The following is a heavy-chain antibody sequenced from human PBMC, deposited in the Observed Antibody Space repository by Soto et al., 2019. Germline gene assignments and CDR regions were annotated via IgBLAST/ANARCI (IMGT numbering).Heavy chain of an antibody. CDR1: GFTFSSYW. CDR3: AREQMVYATDAFDI. D-gene: IGHD2-8*01. J-gene: IGHJ3*02. V-gene: IGHV3-74*01. CDR2: INSDGSST. Sequence: GGSLRLSCAASGFTFSSYWMHWVRQARGKGLVWVSRINSDGSSTSYADSVKGRFTISRDNAKNTLYLQMNSLRAEDTAVYYCAREQMVYATDAFDIWGQGTMVTVSS.